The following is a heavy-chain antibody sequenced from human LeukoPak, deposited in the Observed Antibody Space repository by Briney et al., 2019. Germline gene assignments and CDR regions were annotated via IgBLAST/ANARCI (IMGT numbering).Heavy chain of an antibody. V-gene: IGHV3-30*02. CDR2: IPYDGSNK. J-gene: IGHJ4*02. Sequence: GGSLRLSCAASGFTFSNYGMYWVRQAPGKGLEWVAYIPYDGSNKYYADSVKGRFTIFRDNSKNTLFLQMNSLRPEDTAVYYCAKDWNYYGSGSYYDSWGYWGQGTLVTVSS. CDR3: AKDWNYYGSGSYYDSWGY. CDR1: GFTFSNYG. D-gene: IGHD3-10*01.